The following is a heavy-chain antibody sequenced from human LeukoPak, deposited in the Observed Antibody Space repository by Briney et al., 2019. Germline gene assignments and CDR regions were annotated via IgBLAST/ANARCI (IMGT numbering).Heavy chain of an antibody. CDR3: AKEVAGIDY. Sequence: PGGSLRLSCAASGFTFSSYGMHWVRQAPGKGLEWVAFIRYDGSKKYYADSVKGRFTISRDNSKNTLYLQMNSLRAEDTAVYYCAKEVAGIDYWGQGTLVTVSS. J-gene: IGHJ4*02. CDR1: GFTFSSYG. CDR2: IRYDGSKK. V-gene: IGHV3-30*02. D-gene: IGHD2-15*01.